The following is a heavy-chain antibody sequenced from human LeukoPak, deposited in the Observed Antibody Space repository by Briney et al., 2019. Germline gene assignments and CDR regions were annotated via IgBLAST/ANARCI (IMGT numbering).Heavy chain of an antibody. D-gene: IGHD6-13*01. CDR2: ISAYNGNT. J-gene: IGHJ6*02. V-gene: IGHV1-18*01. CDR3: ARDYKAAAGTRVYYYYGMDV. Sequence: ASVEVSCKASGYTFTSYGISWVRQAPGQGLEWMGWISAYNGNTNYAQKLQGRVTMTTDTSTSTAYMELRSLRSDDTAVYYCARDYKAAAGTRVYYYYGMDVWGQGTTVTVSS. CDR1: GYTFTSYG.